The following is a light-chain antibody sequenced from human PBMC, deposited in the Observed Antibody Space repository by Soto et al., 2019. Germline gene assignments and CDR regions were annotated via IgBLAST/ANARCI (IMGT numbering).Light chain of an antibody. J-gene: IGLJ1*01. V-gene: IGLV2-11*01. Sequence: QSVLTQPRSVSGSPGQSVTISCTGTSSDVGGYKYVSWYQQHPGKAPKLMIYDVSERPSGVPARFSGSKSGNTASLTISGLHAEDEADYYCCSYAGSPYVFGTGTKVTVL. CDR3: CSYAGSPYV. CDR1: SSDVGGYKY. CDR2: DVS.